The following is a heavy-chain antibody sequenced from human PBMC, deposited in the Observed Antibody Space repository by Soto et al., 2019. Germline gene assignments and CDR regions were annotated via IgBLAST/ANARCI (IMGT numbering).Heavy chain of an antibody. CDR2: IWHDASNK. CDR3: AREAGYQETIGQQLPDC. Sequence: QVQLVESGGGVVQPGGSLRLSCAASGFSFYNYGMHWVRQAPGKGLEWVAGIWHDASNKYYAGSVKGRFTISRDNSKNMLYLHMNSLRADDTAAYYCAREAGYQETIGQQLPDCWGQGIMVTVSS. V-gene: IGHV3-33*01. J-gene: IGHJ4*02. D-gene: IGHD6-13*01. CDR1: GFSFYNYG.